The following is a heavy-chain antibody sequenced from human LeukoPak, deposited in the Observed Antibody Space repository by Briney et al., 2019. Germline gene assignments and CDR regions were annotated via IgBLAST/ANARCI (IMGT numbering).Heavy chain of an antibody. J-gene: IGHJ4*02. Sequence: PGGPLRLSCAVSGFTFSNYGVHWVRQAPGKGLEWVALLSSGGINKHYADSAKGRFIISRDNSMNTLYLQMNSLRVEDTAVYYCARDHAGSGRAFDNWGQGTLVTVSS. CDR1: GFTFSNYG. CDR2: LSSGGINK. CDR3: ARDHAGSGRAFDN. D-gene: IGHD2-15*01. V-gene: IGHV3-30*03.